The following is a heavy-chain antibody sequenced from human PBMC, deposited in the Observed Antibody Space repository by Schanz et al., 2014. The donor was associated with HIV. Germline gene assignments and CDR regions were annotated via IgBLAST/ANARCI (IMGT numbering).Heavy chain of an antibody. CDR2: IWYDGSNK. CDR1: GFTFSTCG. D-gene: IGHD1-20*01. J-gene: IGHJ4*02. V-gene: IGHV3-30*02. Sequence: QVQLVESGGGVVQPGRSLRLSCAASGFTFSTCGMHWVRQAPGKGLECVAFIWYDGSNKYYADSVKGRFTISRDNSKNTLYLQMNSLRAEDTAVYYCAKDQGDVTGTPFDYWGQGTLVTVSS. CDR3: AKDQGDVTGTPFDY.